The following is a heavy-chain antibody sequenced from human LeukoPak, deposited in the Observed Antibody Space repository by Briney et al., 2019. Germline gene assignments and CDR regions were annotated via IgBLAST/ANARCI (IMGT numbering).Heavy chain of an antibody. CDR1: GGSISTYY. D-gene: IGHD6-13*01. CDR2: NYNSGTT. V-gene: IGHV4-59*01. J-gene: IGHJ4*02. Sequence: SETLSLTCDVSGGSISTYYWSWLRQPPGKGREWIGYNYNSGTTNYNPSLRSRVTVSVDRSKNQFSLRLTSVTAADTAVYYCARERASAGPHFDHWGRGILVTVSS. CDR3: ARERASAGPHFDH.